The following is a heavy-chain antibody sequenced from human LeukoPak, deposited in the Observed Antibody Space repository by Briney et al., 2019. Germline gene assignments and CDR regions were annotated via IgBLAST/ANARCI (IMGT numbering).Heavy chain of an antibody. J-gene: IGHJ4*02. Sequence: GASVKVSCKTSGGTFNNYAISWVRQAPGQGLEWMGRVVPMIGIRNYPQTFRGRVNITADKATNTVYMELRSLRAEDTAIYYCATEPSRSYSFDHLDFWGLGTPVTVSS. CDR2: VVPMIGIR. D-gene: IGHD5-12*01. V-gene: IGHV1-69*04. CDR1: GGTFNNYA. CDR3: ATEPSRSYSFDHLDF.